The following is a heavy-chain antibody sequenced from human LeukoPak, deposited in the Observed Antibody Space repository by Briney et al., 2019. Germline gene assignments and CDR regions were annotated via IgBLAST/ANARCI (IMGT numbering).Heavy chain of an antibody. J-gene: IGHJ6*02. CDR1: GYSFTSYF. Sequence: GSSLKISCTASGYSFTSYFIGWVRQMPEKGLGWMGIIYPGDSDTRSSPSFQGQVTISADKSISTAYLQWSSLKASDTAMYYCARHVGSMGSEYYYYGMAVWGQGTTVTVSS. D-gene: IGHD2-15*01. CDR2: IYPGDSDT. V-gene: IGHV5-51*01. CDR3: ARHVGSMGSEYYYYGMAV.